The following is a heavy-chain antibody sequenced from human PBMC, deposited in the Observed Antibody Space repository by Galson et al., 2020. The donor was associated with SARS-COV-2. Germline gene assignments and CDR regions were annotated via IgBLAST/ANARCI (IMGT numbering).Heavy chain of an antibody. CDR1: GGSISSGNYY. CDR3: ASQVGGTDYPDF. J-gene: IGHJ4*02. Sequence: ASETLSLTCTVSGGSISSGNYYWGWVRQPPGKGLEWMATIYNSGGSTFYNPSLKSRVTISVDTSKNQVSLKLTSVTAADTAVYYCASQVGGTDYPDFWGQGTLVTVSS. D-gene: IGHD1-26*01. CDR2: IYNSGGST. V-gene: IGHV4-39*01.